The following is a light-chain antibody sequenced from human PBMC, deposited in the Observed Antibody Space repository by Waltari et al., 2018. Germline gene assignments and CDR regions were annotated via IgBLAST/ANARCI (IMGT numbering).Light chain of an antibody. Sequence: QSVLTQPPSASGTPGQRVTIFCARSSSNIGSKGVNWYQQFPGTAPKLLIYTNNQRPSGVPDLFAGSKAGTSASLAITGLQSEDEADYYCAAWDDSLNGPVFGGGTKLTVL. CDR2: TNN. CDR3: AAWDDSLNGPV. J-gene: IGLJ2*01. V-gene: IGLV1-44*01. CDR1: SSNIGSKG.